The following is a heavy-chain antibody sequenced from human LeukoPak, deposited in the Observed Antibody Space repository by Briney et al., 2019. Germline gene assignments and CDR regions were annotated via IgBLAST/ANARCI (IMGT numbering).Heavy chain of an antibody. D-gene: IGHD1-26*01. V-gene: IGHV1-46*01. CDR3: ARGRSGSYYYYGMDV. CDR2: IYPRDGST. CDR1: GYTFTSNY. J-gene: IGHJ6*02. Sequence: ASVKVSCKASGYTFTSNYIHWVRQAPGQGLEWMGMIYPRDGSTSYAQKFQGRVTVTRDTSTSTVHMELSSLRSEDTAVYYCARGRSGSYYYYGMDVWGQGTTVTVSS.